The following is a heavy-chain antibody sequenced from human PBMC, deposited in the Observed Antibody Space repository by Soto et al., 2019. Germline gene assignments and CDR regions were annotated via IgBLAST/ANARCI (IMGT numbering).Heavy chain of an antibody. V-gene: IGHV3-23*01. Sequence: EVQLLESGGGLVQPGGSLRLSCAASGFTFSSYAMSWVRQAPGKGLEWVSVISGDGILTYYGDSVKGRFTISRDNSRNTVYLQMNSLRAEDTAIYFCARVPPHCDAACRSLSDYWGQGTLVTVSS. D-gene: IGHD2-15*01. CDR1: GFTFSSYA. CDR3: ARVPPHCDAACRSLSDY. CDR2: ISGDGILT. J-gene: IGHJ4*02.